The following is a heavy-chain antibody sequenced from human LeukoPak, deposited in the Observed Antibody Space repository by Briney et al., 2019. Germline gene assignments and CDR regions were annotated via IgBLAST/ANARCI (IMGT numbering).Heavy chain of an antibody. CDR3: AIEWGISDFDY. D-gene: IGHD3-16*01. V-gene: IGHV1-46*01. J-gene: IGHJ4*02. Sequence: GASVKVSCQASGYTFASYYMKWVRQAPGQGLEWMGIINPSGGSTSYAQKVQGRVTMTRDTTTSTVYMERSRLRSEDTAVYYCAIEWGISDFDYWGQGTLVTVSP. CDR2: INPSGGST. CDR1: GYTFASYY.